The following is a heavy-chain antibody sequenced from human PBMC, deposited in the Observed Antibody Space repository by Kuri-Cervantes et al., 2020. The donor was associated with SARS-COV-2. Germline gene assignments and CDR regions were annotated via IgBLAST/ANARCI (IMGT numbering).Heavy chain of an antibody. J-gene: IGHJ3*02. CDR2: MNPNSGNT. CDR1: GYTFTSYD. Sequence: ASVKVSCKASGYTFTSYDINWVRQATGQGLEWMGWMNPNSGNTGYAQKFQGRVTMTRNTSISTAYMELSSLRAEDTAVYYCARVARFLEWFTDAFDIWGQGTMVTVSS. CDR3: ARVARFLEWFTDAFDI. V-gene: IGHV1-8*02. D-gene: IGHD3-3*01.